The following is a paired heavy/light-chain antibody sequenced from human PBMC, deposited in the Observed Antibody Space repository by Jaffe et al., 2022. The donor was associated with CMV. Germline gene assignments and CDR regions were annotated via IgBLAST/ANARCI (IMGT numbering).Heavy chain of an antibody. J-gene: IGHJ6*03. CDR2: ISYSGST. CDR3: ARDFYSRSSGYHYYMDV. CDR1: GASISNYY. V-gene: IGHV4-59*01. Sequence: QVQLQESGPGLVKPSETLSLTCTVSGASISNYYWSWIRQPPGKGLEWIGNISYSGSTKYNPSLKSRVTISLDTSKNQFSLKVSSVTAADTAAYYCARDFYSRSSGYHYYMDVWGKGTTVTVSS. D-gene: IGHD6-6*01.
Light chain of an antibody. CDR2: GNN. V-gene: IGLV1-40*01. J-gene: IGLJ1*01. Sequence: QSVLTQPPSVSGAPGQRVTISCTGSSSNIGADYDVHWYQQLPGTAPKLLIYGNNNRPSGVPDRFSGSKSGTSASLAITGLQAEDEGDYYCQSYDNSLSGSSVFGLGTKVTVL. CDR3: QSYDNSLSGSSV. CDR1: SSNIGADYD.